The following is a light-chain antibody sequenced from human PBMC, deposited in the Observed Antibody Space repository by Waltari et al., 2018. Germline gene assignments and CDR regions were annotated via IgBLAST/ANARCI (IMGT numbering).Light chain of an antibody. Sequence: QSALTQTATVSGSPGQSITISCTGSSSDVGNYNLVPWYQQHPGEAPNLIIYDVNKRPLGVSSRFSGSQSGNTASLTISGLQAADEADYHCCSYAGSSVSVFGGGTKVTVL. V-gene: IGLV2-23*02. CDR2: DVN. CDR3: CSYAGSSVSV. CDR1: SSDVGNYNL. J-gene: IGLJ3*02.